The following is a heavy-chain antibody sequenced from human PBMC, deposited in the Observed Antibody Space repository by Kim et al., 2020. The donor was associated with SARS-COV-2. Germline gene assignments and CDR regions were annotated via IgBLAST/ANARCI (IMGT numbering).Heavy chain of an antibody. Sequence: SVKVSCKASGGTFSSYAISWVRQAPGQGLEWMGGIIPIFGTANYAQKFQGRVTITADESTSTAYMELSSLRSEDTAVYYCARSLLPYELVGGYYYYYMDVWGKGTPVTGSS. V-gene: IGHV1-69*13. J-gene: IGHJ6*03. CDR3: ARSLLPYELVGGYYYYYMDV. CDR2: IIPIFGTA. CDR1: GGTFSSYA. D-gene: IGHD6-6*01.